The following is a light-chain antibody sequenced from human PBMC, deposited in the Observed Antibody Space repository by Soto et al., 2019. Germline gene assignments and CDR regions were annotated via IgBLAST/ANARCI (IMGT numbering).Light chain of an antibody. V-gene: IGKV1-27*01. Sequence: DIQMTQSPSSLSASVGDRVTITCRASQGISNYLAWYQQKPGKVPKLLIYAASTLQSGVPSRFSGTVSGTDCTLTISSLQPEDVATYYRQKYNSAPPTFGGGTKVEIK. CDR3: QKYNSAPPT. CDR1: QGISNY. J-gene: IGKJ4*01. CDR2: AAS.